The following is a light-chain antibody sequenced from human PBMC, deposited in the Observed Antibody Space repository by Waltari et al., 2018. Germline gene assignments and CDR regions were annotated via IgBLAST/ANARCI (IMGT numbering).Light chain of an antibody. CDR2: WAS. J-gene: IGKJ4*01. CDR1: QSVLYSSNNKNY. CDR3: QQYYSTPLT. V-gene: IGKV4-1*01. Sequence: DILMPQSPESLAVSLGESATINCKSSQSVLYSSNNKNYLALYQKKTGQPPKLLIYWASTRESGVPDRFSGSGSGTYFTLTISSLQAEDVAVYYCQQYYSTPLTFGGWTKVEIK.